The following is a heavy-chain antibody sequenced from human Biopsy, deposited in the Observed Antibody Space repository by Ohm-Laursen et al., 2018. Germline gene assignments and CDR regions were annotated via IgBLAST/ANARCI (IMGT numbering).Heavy chain of an antibody. J-gene: IGHJ4*02. CDR3: AKSHESSGYYLVD. V-gene: IGHV3-30*18. Sequence: SLRLSCAASGFPFSSYHIHWVRQAPGKGLEWVAVISYDGSSQYYVNSVKGRFTISRDNSKNTAYLQMISLGAEDTAVYYCAKSHESSGYYLVDWGQGTLVTVSS. CDR2: ISYDGSSQ. CDR1: GFPFSSYH. D-gene: IGHD3-22*01.